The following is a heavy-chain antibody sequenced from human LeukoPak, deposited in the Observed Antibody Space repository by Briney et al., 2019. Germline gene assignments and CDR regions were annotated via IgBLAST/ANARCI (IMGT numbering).Heavy chain of an antibody. Sequence: GGSLRLSCAASGFTFSNAWMSWVRQAPGKGLEWVGRIKSKTDGGTTDYAAPVKGRFTISRDDSKNTLYLQMNSLKTEDTAVYYCARDWNGDYVDYWGQGTLVTVSS. CDR1: GFTFSNAW. D-gene: IGHD1-1*01. J-gene: IGHJ4*02. CDR2: IKSKTDGGTT. V-gene: IGHV3-15*01. CDR3: ARDWNGDYVDY.